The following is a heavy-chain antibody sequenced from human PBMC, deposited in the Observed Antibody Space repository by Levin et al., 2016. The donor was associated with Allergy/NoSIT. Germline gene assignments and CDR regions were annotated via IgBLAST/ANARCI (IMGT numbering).Heavy chain of an antibody. CDR2: IYYSGST. CDR3: ARLKDRKWDGWFDP. D-gene: IGHD1-26*01. J-gene: IGHJ5*02. Sequence: SETLSLTCTVSGGSISSYYWSWIRQPPGKGLEWIGYIYYSGSTNYNPSLKSRVTISVDTSKNQFSLKLSSVTAADTAVYYCARLKDRKWDGWFDPWGQGTLVTVSS. V-gene: IGHV4-59*01. CDR1: GGSISSYY.